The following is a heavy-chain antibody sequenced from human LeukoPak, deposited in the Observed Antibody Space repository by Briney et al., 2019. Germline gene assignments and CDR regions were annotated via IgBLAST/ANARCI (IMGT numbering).Heavy chain of an antibody. Sequence: GGSLRLSCAASGGTFSSYAISWVRQAPGQGLEWMGGIIPIFGTANYAQKFQGRVTITADESTSTAYMELSSLRSEDTAVYYCARGGYSGPYYYYYGMDVWGQGTTVTVSS. CDR3: ARGGYSGPYYYYYGMDV. D-gene: IGHD5-12*01. V-gene: IGHV1-69*01. J-gene: IGHJ6*02. CDR2: IIPIFGTA. CDR1: GGTFSSYA.